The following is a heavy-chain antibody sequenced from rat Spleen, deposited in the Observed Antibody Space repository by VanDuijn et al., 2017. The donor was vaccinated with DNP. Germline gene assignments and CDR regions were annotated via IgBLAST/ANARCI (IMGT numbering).Heavy chain of an antibody. CDR2: INKDSSTI. D-gene: IGHD4-3*01. CDR3: VREEFGVDY. J-gene: IGHJ2*01. Sequence: EVKFVESGGGLVQPGRSLKLSCAASGFNFNDYWMGWVRQAPGKGLEWIGQINKDSSTISYSPSLKDKLTISRDSAQNTLYLQMSKLGSEDTAIYYCVREEFGVDYWGQGVMVTVSS. CDR1: GFNFNDYW. V-gene: IGHV4-2*01.